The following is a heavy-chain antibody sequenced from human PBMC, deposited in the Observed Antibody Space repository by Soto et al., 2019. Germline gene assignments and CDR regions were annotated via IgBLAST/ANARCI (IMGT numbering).Heavy chain of an antibody. Sequence: GESLKISCNRSVYSFAGYGITWVRQKPGKGLEWMGRIDPSDSQTYYSPSFRGHVTISATKSITTVFLQWSSLRASDTAMYYCARQIYDSDTGPNFQYYFDSWGQGTPVTVSS. V-gene: IGHV5-10-1*01. CDR3: ARQIYDSDTGPNFQYYFDS. CDR2: IDPSDSQT. D-gene: IGHD3-22*01. J-gene: IGHJ4*02. CDR1: VYSFAGYG.